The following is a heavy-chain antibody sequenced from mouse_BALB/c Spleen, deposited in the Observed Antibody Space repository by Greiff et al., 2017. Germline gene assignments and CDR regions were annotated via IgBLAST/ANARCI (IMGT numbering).Heavy chain of an antibody. CDR2: ISNGGGST. D-gene: IGHD2-4*01. Sequence: EVMLVESGGGLVQPGGSLKLSCAASGFTFSSYTMSWVRQTPEKRLEWVAYISNGGGSTYYPDTVKGRFTISRDNAKNTLYLQMSSLKSEDTAMYYCATIMITTKVYYAMDYWGQGTSVTVSS. V-gene: IGHV5-12-2*01. J-gene: IGHJ4*01. CDR3: ATIMITTKVYYAMDY. CDR1: GFTFSSYT.